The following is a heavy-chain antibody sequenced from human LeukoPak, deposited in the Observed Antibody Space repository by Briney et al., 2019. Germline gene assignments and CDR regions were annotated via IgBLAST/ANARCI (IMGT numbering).Heavy chain of an antibody. CDR2: IYYSGST. Sequence: SETLSLTCTVSGGSISSSSYYSGWIRQPPGKGLEWIGSIYYSGSTYHNPSLKSRVTISVDTSKNQFSLKLSSVTAADTAVYYCARPSLIPSYGDAFDIWGQGTMVTVSS. CDR3: ARPSLIPSYGDAFDI. CDR1: GGSISSSSYY. D-gene: IGHD3-16*01. V-gene: IGHV4-39*01. J-gene: IGHJ3*02.